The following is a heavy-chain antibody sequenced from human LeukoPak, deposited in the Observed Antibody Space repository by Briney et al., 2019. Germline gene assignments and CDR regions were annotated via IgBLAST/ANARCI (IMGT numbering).Heavy chain of an antibody. V-gene: IGHV4-31*03. CDR1: GGSVSSSRHY. D-gene: IGHD6-19*01. Sequence: SETLSLTCTVSGGSVSSSRHYWSWVRQLPGKGLEWIGYIYYTGSTYYNPSLKSRLTISEDRSKNQFSLRLTSVTAADTALYYCASGGPYSSGWYLEFWGQGTLVTVSS. CDR3: ASGGPYSSGWYLEF. J-gene: IGHJ4*02. CDR2: IYYTGST.